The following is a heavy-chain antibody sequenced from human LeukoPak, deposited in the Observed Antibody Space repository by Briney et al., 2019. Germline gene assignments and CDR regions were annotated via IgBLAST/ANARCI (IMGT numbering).Heavy chain of an antibody. CDR2: IGGSGGDT. CDR3: AKSDQQLVSSY. Sequence: GGSLRLSCAASGFTFSSYAMSWVPQAPGKGLEWVSAIGGSGGDTYYADSVKGRFTISRDNSRNTLYLQMNSLRAEDTAVYYCAKSDQQLVSSYWGQGTLVTVSS. V-gene: IGHV3-23*01. CDR1: GFTFSSYA. J-gene: IGHJ4*02. D-gene: IGHD6-13*01.